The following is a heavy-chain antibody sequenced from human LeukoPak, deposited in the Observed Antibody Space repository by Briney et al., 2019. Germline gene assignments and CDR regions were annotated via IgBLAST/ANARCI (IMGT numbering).Heavy chain of an antibody. CDR1: GYTFTSYD. J-gene: IGHJ4*02. D-gene: IGHD5-18*01. Sequence: GASVKVSCKASGYTFTSYDINWVRQATGQGLEWMGWMNPNSGNTGYAQKFQGRVTMTRNTSISTAYMELSSLRPEDTAVYYCASSAGDTAMGNFDYWGQGTLVTVSS. CDR2: MNPNSGNT. V-gene: IGHV1-8*01. CDR3: ASSAGDTAMGNFDY.